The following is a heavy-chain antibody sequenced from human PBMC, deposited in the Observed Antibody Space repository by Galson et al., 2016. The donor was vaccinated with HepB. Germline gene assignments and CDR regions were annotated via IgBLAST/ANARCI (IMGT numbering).Heavy chain of an antibody. J-gene: IGHJ6*02. CDR3: AKGGRYGFVWGTLYHYYGVDV. V-gene: IGHV3-53*01. Sequence: SLRLSCAASGLSVSSNYMTWVRQAPGKGLMWVSVIYTSYTYYTDPVKGRFTISRDISKNTLYLQMNSLRAEDTAVYYCAKGGRYGFVWGTLYHYYGVDVWGQGTTVTVSS. CDR1: GLSVSSNY. D-gene: IGHD3-16*01. CDR2: IYTSYT.